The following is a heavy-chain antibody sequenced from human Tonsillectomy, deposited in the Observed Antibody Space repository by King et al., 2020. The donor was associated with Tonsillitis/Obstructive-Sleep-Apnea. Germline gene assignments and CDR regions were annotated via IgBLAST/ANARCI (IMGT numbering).Heavy chain of an antibody. CDR1: GGSISIGDYF. CDR3: ARGFGDYDAFAI. V-gene: IGHV4-31*03. J-gene: IGHJ3*02. D-gene: IGHD4-17*01. CDR2: IYYSGSV. Sequence: VQLQESGPGLVKPSQTLSLTCTVSGGSISIGDYFWSWIRHHPGKGLEWIGHIYYSGSVYYNPSLKSRLTISVDTSKSQFSLKLTSVTAADTAVYYCARGFGDYDAFAIWGQGTMVTVSS.